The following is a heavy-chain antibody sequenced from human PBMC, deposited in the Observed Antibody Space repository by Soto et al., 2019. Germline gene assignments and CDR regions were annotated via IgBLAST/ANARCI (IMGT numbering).Heavy chain of an antibody. CDR3: ARGQGDTIFGVVPLDI. CDR2: INWNGGST. D-gene: IGHD3-3*01. Sequence: GGSLRLSCAASGFTFYDYGMSWVRQAPGKGLEWVSGINWNGGSTGYADSVKGRFTISRDNAKNSLYLQMNSLRAEDTALYHCARGQGDTIFGVVPLDIWGQGTMVTVSS. CDR1: GFTFYDYG. V-gene: IGHV3-20*01. J-gene: IGHJ3*02.